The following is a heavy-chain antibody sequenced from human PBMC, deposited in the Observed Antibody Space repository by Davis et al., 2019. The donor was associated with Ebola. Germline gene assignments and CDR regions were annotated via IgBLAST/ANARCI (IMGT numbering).Heavy chain of an antibody. D-gene: IGHD3-22*01. CDR1: GGSISSSSYY. CDR2: IYYSGST. V-gene: IGHV4-39*01. J-gene: IGHJ4*02. CDR3: ARHWLYYYDSSGYYLAYYFDY. Sequence: MPSETLSLTCTVSGGSISSSSYYWGWIRQPPGKGLEWIGSIYYSGSTYSNPSLKSRVTISVDTSQNQFSLKLSSVTAADTAVYYCARHWLYYYDSSGYYLAYYFDYWGQGTLVTVSS.